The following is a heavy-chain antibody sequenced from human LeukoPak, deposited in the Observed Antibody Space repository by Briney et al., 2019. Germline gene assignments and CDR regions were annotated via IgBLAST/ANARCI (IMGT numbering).Heavy chain of an antibody. CDR2: ISSSSSYI. V-gene: IGHV3-21*01. CDR3: ARIRRGYSYGYYDY. Sequence: GGSLRLSCAASGFTFSNYWMSWVRQAPGKGLEWVSSISSSSSYIYYADSVKGRFTISRDNAKNSLYLQMNSLRAEDTAVYYCARIRRGYSYGYYDYWGQGTLVTVSS. J-gene: IGHJ4*02. CDR1: GFTFSNYW. D-gene: IGHD5-18*01.